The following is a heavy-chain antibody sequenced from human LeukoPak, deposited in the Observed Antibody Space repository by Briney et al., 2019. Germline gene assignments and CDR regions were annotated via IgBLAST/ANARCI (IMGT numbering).Heavy chain of an antibody. CDR1: GGSISSYY. CDR3: ATSPDSGSYPN. V-gene: IGHV4-59*08. CDR2: IYYSGST. Sequence: PSETLSLTCTVSGGSISSYYWSWIRQPPGKGLEWIGYIYYSGSTNYNPSLKSRVTISVDTSKNQSSLKLSSVTAADTAVYYCATSPDSGSYPNWGQGTLVTVSS. J-gene: IGHJ4*02. D-gene: IGHD1-26*01.